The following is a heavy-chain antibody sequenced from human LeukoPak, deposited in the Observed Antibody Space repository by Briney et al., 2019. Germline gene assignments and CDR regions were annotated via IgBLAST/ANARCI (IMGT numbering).Heavy chain of an antibody. CDR2: ISGSGGST. Sequence: GGSLRLSCAASGFTFSSYAMSWIRQAPGKGLEWVSAISGSGGSTYYADSVKGRFTISRDNSKNTLYLQMNSLRAEDTAVYYCAREGGYSYGFDYWGQGTLVTVSS. V-gene: IGHV3-23*01. CDR3: AREGGYSYGFDY. CDR1: GFTFSSYA. D-gene: IGHD5-18*01. J-gene: IGHJ4*02.